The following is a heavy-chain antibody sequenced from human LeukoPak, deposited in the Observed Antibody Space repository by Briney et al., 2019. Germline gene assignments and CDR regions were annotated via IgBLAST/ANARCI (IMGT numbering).Heavy chain of an antibody. J-gene: IGHJ6*02. CDR1: GGTFSIYA. V-gene: IGHV1-69*13. CDR3: ARGIVVVPAAPPYGMDV. D-gene: IGHD2-2*01. Sequence: SVKVSCKASGGTFSIYAISWVRQAPGQGLEWVGGIIPIFGTANYAQKSQGRVTITADESTSTAYMELSSLRSEDTAVYYCARGIVVVPAAPPYGMDVWGQGTTVTVSS. CDR2: IIPIFGTA.